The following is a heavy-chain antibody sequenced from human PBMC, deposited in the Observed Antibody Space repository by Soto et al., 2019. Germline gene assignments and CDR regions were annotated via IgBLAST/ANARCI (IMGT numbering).Heavy chain of an antibody. CDR3: STRAYDTNGYYRFDP. V-gene: IGHV4-34*12. D-gene: IGHD3-22*01. CDR2: IFHGGST. Sequence: SETLSLTCAVYCESFSGYYWSWIRQPPGKGLEWIGEIFHGGSTNYSPSLKSRVTISLDTSKNQFSLTLSAVTAADTAMYYCSTRAYDTNGYYRFDPWGQGTLVTVSS. CDR1: CESFSGYY. J-gene: IGHJ5*01.